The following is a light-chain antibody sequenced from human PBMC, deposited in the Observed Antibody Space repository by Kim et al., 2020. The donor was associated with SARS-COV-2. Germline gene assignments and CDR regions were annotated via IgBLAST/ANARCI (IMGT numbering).Light chain of an antibody. J-gene: IGLJ2*01. V-gene: IGLV3-21*04. CDR1: NSGSKS. CDR3: QVWDFDSGHPSVV. Sequence: SYELTQPPSVSVAPGQTARISCGGHNSGSKSVHWYQQRPGQAPVLIIYYDDDRPSGIPERFSGFNSGNTATLVISRAEAGDEADYFCQVWDFDSGHPSVVFGGGTQLTVL. CDR2: YDD.